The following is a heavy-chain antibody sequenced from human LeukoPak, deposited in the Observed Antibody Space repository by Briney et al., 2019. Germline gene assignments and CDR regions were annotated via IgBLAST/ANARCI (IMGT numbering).Heavy chain of an antibody. CDR1: GYTFTGYY. Sequence: GASVKVSCKASGYTFTGYYMHWVRQAPGQGLEWMGRINPNSGGTNYAQKFQGRVTMTRDTSISTAYVELSRLRSDDTAVYYCARDSSGYYYYGMDVWGQGTTVTVSS. D-gene: IGHD3-22*01. CDR2: INPNSGGT. CDR3: ARDSSGYYYYGMDV. V-gene: IGHV1-2*06. J-gene: IGHJ6*02.